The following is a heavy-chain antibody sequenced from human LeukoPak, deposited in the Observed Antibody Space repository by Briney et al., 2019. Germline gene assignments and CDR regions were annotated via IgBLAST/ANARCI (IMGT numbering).Heavy chain of an antibody. CDR1: GGSISSGDYY. J-gene: IGHJ4*02. CDR3: AKTVWSRLAAGLDS. Sequence: SETLSLTCTVSGGSISSGDYYWSWIRQPPGKGLEWIGYIYYSGSTYYNPSLKSRVTISVDTSKNQFSLKLSSVTATDTAVYYCAKTVWSRLAAGLDSWGQGTLVTVSS. CDR2: IYYSGST. V-gene: IGHV4-30-4*08. D-gene: IGHD2-21*02.